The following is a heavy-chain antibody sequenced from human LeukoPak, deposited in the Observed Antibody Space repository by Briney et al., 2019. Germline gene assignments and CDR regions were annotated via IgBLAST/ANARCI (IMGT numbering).Heavy chain of an antibody. J-gene: IGHJ5*02. Sequence: ASVKVSCKASGYTFTGYYMHWVRQAPGQGLEWMGWINPNSGGTNYAQKFQGRVTLTRDTSISTAYMKLSRLRSDDTAVYYCGRDFKGVDTAMVHFNWFDPWGQGTLVTGSS. CDR3: GRDFKGVDTAMVHFNWFDP. CDR1: GYTFTGYY. D-gene: IGHD5-18*01. V-gene: IGHV1-2*02. CDR2: INPNSGGT.